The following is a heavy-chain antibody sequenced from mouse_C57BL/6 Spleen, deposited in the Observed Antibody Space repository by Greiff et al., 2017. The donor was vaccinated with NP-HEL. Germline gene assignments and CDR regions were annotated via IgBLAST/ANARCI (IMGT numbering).Heavy chain of an antibody. J-gene: IGHJ4*01. D-gene: IGHD2-5*01. CDR3: TRAEYSNYHYYAMDY. Sequence: EVQLQQSGTVLARPGASVKMSCKTSGYTFTSYWMHWVKQRPGQGLEWIGAIYPGNSDTSYNQKFKGKAKLTAVTSASTAYMELSSLTNEDSAVYYCTRAEYSNYHYYAMDYWGQGTSVTVSS. CDR2: IYPGNSDT. CDR1: GYTFTSYW. V-gene: IGHV1-5*01.